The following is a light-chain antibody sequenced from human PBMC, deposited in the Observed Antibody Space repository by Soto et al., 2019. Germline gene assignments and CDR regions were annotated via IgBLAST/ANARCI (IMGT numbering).Light chain of an antibody. Sequence: QSALTQPASVSGSPGQSITISCTGTSSDVGGYNYVSWYQQHPGKAPKLMIYDVSNRPSGVSNRFSGSKSDNTASLTISGLQAEDEADYYCSSYTSSSTFYVFGTGTKLTVL. CDR2: DVS. V-gene: IGLV2-14*01. CDR3: SSYTSSSTFYV. CDR1: SSDVGGYNY. J-gene: IGLJ1*01.